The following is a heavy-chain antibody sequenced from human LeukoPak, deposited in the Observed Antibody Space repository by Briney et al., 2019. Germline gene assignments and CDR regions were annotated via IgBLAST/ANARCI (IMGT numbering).Heavy chain of an antibody. Sequence: ASVKVSCKASGGTFSSYAISWVRQAPGQGLEWMGRIIPILGIANYAQKFQGRVTITADKSTSTAYMELSSLKSEDTAVYYCARARGSSSGGFDYWGQGTLVTVSS. CDR2: IIPILGIA. CDR1: GGTFSSYA. J-gene: IGHJ4*02. V-gene: IGHV1-69*04. D-gene: IGHD6-6*01. CDR3: ARARGSSSGGFDY.